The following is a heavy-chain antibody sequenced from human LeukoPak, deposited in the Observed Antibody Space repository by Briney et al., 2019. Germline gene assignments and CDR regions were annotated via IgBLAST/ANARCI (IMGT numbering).Heavy chain of an antibody. J-gene: IGHJ6*03. D-gene: IGHD1-26*01. Sequence: SQTLSLTCAISGDSVSSNTAAWNWIRQSPSRGLEWLGRTYYRSKWYNEYEVSVKSRMITNSDTSKNQFSLQLNSVTPEDTAVYYCTKGGNSGYFYMDVWGKGTTVIVSS. CDR2: TYYRSKWYN. CDR1: GDSVSSNTAA. V-gene: IGHV6-1*01. CDR3: TKGGNSGYFYMDV.